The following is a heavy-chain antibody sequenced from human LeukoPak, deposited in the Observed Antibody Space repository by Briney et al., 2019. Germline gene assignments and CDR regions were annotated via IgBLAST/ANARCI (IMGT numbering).Heavy chain of an antibody. V-gene: IGHV4-30-2*01. CDR1: GGSISSGGYS. Sequence: SETLSLTCAVSGGSISSGGYSWSWIRQPPGKGLEWIGYIYHSGSTYYNPSLKSRVTISVDRSKNQSSLKLSSVTAADTAVYYCARGSRYCSSTSCRFDYWGQGTLVTVSS. CDR3: ARGSRYCSSTSCRFDY. D-gene: IGHD2-2*01. CDR2: IYHSGST. J-gene: IGHJ4*02.